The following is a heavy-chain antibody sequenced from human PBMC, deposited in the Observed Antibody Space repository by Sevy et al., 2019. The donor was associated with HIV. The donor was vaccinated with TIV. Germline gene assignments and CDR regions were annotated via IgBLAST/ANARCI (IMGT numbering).Heavy chain of an antibody. V-gene: IGHV3-15*01. Sequence: GGSLRLSCGASGFTFSNAWMTWVRQAPGKGLEWVGRIKSKSEGGTTDYAEPGEGRFTISRDPSKNTLYLQMNSLKSNDTAVYYCNNNRGYCIGGLCGEYFDSWGQGTLVTVSS. CDR3: NNNRGYCIGGLCGEYFDS. J-gene: IGHJ4*02. D-gene: IGHD2-8*02. CDR1: GFTFSNAW. CDR2: IKSKSEGGTT.